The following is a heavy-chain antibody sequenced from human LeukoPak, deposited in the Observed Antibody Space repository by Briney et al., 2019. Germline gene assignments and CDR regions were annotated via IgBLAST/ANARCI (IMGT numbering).Heavy chain of an antibody. V-gene: IGHV4-4*07. J-gene: IGHJ3*02. D-gene: IGHD2-8*01. CDR3: ARVLCVSNGICYAFDI. CDR2: MYSSGSS. CDR1: GTFISPYH. Sequence: SGTLSLTCTVSGTFISPYHWSWFRQSAGKGLEWSGLMYSSGSSNYSPSLKSRLTISPDNSKNQFSLRLSSVTAADTAVYYCARVLCVSNGICYAFDIWGQGTTVIVSS.